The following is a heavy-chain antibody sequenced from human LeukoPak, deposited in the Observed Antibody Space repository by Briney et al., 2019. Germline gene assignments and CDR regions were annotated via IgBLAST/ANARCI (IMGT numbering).Heavy chain of an antibody. D-gene: IGHD5-18*01. CDR2: IYYSGST. J-gene: IGHJ4*02. Sequence: SETLSLTCTVSGGSISSYYWSWIRQPPGKGLEWIGYIYYSGSTNYNPSLKSRVTISVDTSKSQFSLKLSSVTAADTAVYYCASSRGYSYGYVLWGQGTLVTVSS. CDR1: GGSISSYY. V-gene: IGHV4-59*01. CDR3: ASSRGYSYGYVL.